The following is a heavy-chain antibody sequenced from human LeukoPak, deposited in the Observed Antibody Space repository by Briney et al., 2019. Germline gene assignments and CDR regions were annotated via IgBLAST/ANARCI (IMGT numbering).Heavy chain of an antibody. J-gene: IGHJ5*02. V-gene: IGHV4-38-2*01. CDR3: ARRESNWFDP. CDR1: GYSISSGYY. CDR2: IYYSGST. Sequence: PSETLSLTCAVSGYSISSGYYWGWIRQPPGKGLEWIGSIYYSGSTYYNPSLKSRVTISVDTSKNQFSLKLSSVTAADTAVYYCARRESNWFDPWGQGTLVTVSS.